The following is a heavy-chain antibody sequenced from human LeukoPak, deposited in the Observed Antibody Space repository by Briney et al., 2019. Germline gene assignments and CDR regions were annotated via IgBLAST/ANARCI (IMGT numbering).Heavy chain of an antibody. D-gene: IGHD3-10*01. CDR2: IYYSGST. J-gene: IGHJ5*02. CDR1: GGSISSSSYY. Sequence: PSETLSLTCTVSGGSISSSSYYWGWIRQPPGKGLEWIGSIYYSGSTYYNPSLKSRVTMSVDTSKNQFSLKLSSVTAADTAVYYCAREIIMLWFGELPGWFDPWGQGTLVTVSS. V-gene: IGHV4-39*07. CDR3: AREIIMLWFGELPGWFDP.